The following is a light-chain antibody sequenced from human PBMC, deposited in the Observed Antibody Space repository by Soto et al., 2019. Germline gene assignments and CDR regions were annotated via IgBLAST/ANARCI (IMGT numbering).Light chain of an antibody. CDR3: QQSYSTPIT. CDR1: QSISSY. V-gene: IGKV1-39*01. CDR2: AAS. J-gene: IGKJ5*01. Sequence: DIHMTQSPSSLSSSVGDRVAITVRASQSISSYLNWYQQKPGKAPKLLIYAASSLQSGVPSRFSGSGSGTDFTLTISSLQPEDFATYYCQQSYSTPITFGQGTRLEIK.